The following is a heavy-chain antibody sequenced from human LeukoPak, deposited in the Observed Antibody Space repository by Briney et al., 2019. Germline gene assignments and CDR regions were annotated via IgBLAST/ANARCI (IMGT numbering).Heavy chain of an antibody. V-gene: IGHV4-38-2*01. CDR1: GYSISSGYY. J-gene: IGHJ4*02. Sequence: PSETLSLTCAVSGYSISSGYYWGWIRQPPGKGLEWIGSIYHSGSTYYNPSLKSRVTISVDTSKNQFSLKLSSVTAADTAVYYCASGNYFDYWGQGTLATVSS. D-gene: IGHD1-26*01. CDR3: ASGNYFDY. CDR2: IYHSGST.